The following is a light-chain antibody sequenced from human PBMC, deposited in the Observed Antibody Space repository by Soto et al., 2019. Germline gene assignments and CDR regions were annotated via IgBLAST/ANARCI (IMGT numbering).Light chain of an antibody. CDR3: HQYANSPLT. J-gene: IGKJ1*01. V-gene: IGKV3-20*01. Sequence: EIVLTQSPGTLSLSPGERATLSCRASQSVPSNFLAWYQHKPGQAPRLLIFGASSRATGIPDRFSGSGSGTDFTLTINRLEPEDFAVYYCHQYANSPLTFGQGTKVEIK. CDR1: QSVPSNF. CDR2: GAS.